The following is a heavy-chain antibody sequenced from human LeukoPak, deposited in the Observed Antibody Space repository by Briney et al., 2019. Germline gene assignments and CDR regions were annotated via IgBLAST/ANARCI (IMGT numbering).Heavy chain of an antibody. CDR2: LSCEGVST. CDR1: RFTFRPYW. D-gene: IGHD1-1*01. V-gene: IGHV3-74*03. CDR3: ARGPCQLGMR. Sequence: GGSLTLSCPPSRFTFRPYWMHWVRQSPGGGLLWVAGLSCEGVSTVYADSVRGRFTICRDNANDALYLQLTSLRPEDRAVYYCARGPCQLGMRWGQGTLVSVS. J-gene: IGHJ4*02.